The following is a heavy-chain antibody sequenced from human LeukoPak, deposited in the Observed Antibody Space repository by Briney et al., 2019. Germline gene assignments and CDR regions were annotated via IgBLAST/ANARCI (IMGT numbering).Heavy chain of an antibody. CDR3: AKDAAIVGPPDY. D-gene: IGHD1-26*01. J-gene: IGHJ4*02. CDR1: GFTFSSYT. Sequence: GGSLRLSCAASGFTFSSYTMHWARQAPGKGLEWVAVISFDGSNTYYADSVKGRFTISRDNSKNTLYLQMNSLRAEDTAVYYCAKDAAIVGPPDYWGQGTLVTVSS. V-gene: IGHV3-30-3*01. CDR2: ISFDGSNT.